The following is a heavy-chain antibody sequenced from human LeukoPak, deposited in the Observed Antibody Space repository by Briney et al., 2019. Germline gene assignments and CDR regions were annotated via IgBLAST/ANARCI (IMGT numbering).Heavy chain of an antibody. D-gene: IGHD2-15*01. CDR3: AKAGCSGGSCYVYLDH. V-gene: IGHV3-30*18. J-gene: IGHJ4*02. Sequence: PGGSLRLSCAASGFTFSSYGMHRVRQAPGKGLEWVAVISNDGSNKYYADSVNGRITISRDNSKNTLYLQMNSLRAEDTAVYYCAKAGCSGGSCYVYLDHWGQGTLVTVSS. CDR1: GFTFSSYG. CDR2: ISNDGSNK.